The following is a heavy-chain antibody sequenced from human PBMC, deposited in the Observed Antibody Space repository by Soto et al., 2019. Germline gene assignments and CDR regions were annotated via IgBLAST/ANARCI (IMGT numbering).Heavy chain of an antibody. D-gene: IGHD2-8*01. V-gene: IGHV3-21*01. CDR1: GFTFSSYS. Sequence: EVQLVESGGGLVKPGGSLRLSCAASGFTFSSYSMNWVRQAPGKGLEWVSSISSSSSYIYYAYSVKGRFTISRDNAKNSLYLQMNSLRAEDTAVYYCARGRVYCTNGVCYGGSWYFDLWGRGTLVTVSS. CDR2: ISSSSSYI. J-gene: IGHJ2*01. CDR3: ARGRVYCTNGVCYGGSWYFDL.